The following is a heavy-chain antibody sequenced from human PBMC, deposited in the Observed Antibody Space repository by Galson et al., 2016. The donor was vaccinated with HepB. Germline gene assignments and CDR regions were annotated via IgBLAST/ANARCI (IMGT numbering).Heavy chain of an antibody. CDR3: ATLSKGAIDF. D-gene: IGHD5/OR15-5a*01. J-gene: IGHJ4*02. CDR1: GFTFSNAW. Sequence: SLRLSCAASGFTFSNAWMTWVRQAPGKGLEWVGRIKSETDGGTAVYAAPVKGRFTISRDGSKNTLHLQMDRLITEDTAVYYCATLSKGAIDFRGQGTLVTVSS. V-gene: IGHV3-15*01. CDR2: IKSETDGGTA.